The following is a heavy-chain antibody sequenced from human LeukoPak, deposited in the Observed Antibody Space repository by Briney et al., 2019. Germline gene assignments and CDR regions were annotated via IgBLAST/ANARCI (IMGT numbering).Heavy chain of an antibody. Sequence: GGSLRLSCGASGFTFSSYWMYWVRQAPGKGLVWVSRINSDGSSTSYADSVKGRFTISRDNAKNTLYLQMNGLRAEDTAVYYCARGWDGSGWYGWFDPWGQGTLVTVSS. CDR3: ARGWDGSGWYGWFDP. CDR1: GFTFSSYW. V-gene: IGHV3-74*01. CDR2: INSDGSST. J-gene: IGHJ5*02. D-gene: IGHD6-19*01.